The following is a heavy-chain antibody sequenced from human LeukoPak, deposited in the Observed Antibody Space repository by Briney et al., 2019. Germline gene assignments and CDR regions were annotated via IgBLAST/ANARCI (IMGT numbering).Heavy chain of an antibody. J-gene: IGHJ4*02. D-gene: IGHD3-22*01. Sequence: GGSLRLSCAASGFTFSSHSMNWVRQAPGKGLEWVSSISGSGPSTAYADSVKGRFTISRDKSKNTLYLQMNSLKVEDTAVYYCARLPTFYFDSSHYHYDYWGRGTQVTVSS. CDR3: ARLPTFYFDSSHYHYDY. CDR1: GFTFSSHS. V-gene: IGHV3-23*01. CDR2: ISGSGPST.